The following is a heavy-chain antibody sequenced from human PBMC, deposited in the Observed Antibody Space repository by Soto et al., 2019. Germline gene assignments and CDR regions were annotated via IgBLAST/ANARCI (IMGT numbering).Heavy chain of an antibody. D-gene: IGHD3-22*01. CDR1: GFTFTSYA. V-gene: IGHV3-23*01. CDR2: ISGSSGST. Sequence: EVQLLESGGGLVQPGGSLRLSCAASGFTFTSYAMSWVRQAPGKGLEWVSGISGSSGSTYYADSVKGRFTISRDNSKNSLNTLYLQMNSLRAEDTAIYYCAKDRHYYASSGFDNWGPGIMVTVSS. CDR3: AKDRHYYASSGFDN. J-gene: IGHJ4*02.